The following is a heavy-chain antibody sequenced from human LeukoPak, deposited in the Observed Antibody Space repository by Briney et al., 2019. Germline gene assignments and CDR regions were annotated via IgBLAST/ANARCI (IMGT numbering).Heavy chain of an antibody. D-gene: IGHD5-18*01. Sequence: PGGSLRLSCAASGFTFSSYAMSWVRQAPGKGLEWVSAISGSGGSTYYADSVKGRFTISRDNSKNTLYLQMNSLRAEDTAVYYCARGFSGYSYGLQNRQTYYYYMDVWGKGTTVTVSS. CDR1: GFTFSSYA. J-gene: IGHJ6*03. CDR2: ISGSGGST. CDR3: ARGFSGYSYGLQNRQTYYYYMDV. V-gene: IGHV3-23*01.